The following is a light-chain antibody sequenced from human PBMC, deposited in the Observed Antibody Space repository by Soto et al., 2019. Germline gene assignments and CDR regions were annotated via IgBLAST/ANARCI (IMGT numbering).Light chain of an antibody. Sequence: ETVLPPSPATLSLSPGERATLSCRASESVGSFLAWYRQTPGQAPRLLIFDASNRATGIPVRFSGSGSGTDFTLTISSLEPEDFAVYYCQQRSSWPPTFGQGTRLEIK. CDR2: DAS. CDR1: ESVGSF. CDR3: QQRSSWPPT. V-gene: IGKV3-11*01. J-gene: IGKJ5*01.